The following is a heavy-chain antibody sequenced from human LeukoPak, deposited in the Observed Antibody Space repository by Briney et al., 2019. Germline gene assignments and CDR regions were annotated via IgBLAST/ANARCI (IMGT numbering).Heavy chain of an antibody. CDR3: ATNDGNYYYDSSGYSIDY. D-gene: IGHD3-22*01. CDR2: INHSGST. Sequence: PSETLSLTCAVYGGSFSGYYWSWIRQPPGKGLEWIGEINHSGSTNYSPSLKSRVTISVDTSKNQFSLKLSSVTAADTAVYYCATNDGNYYYDSSGYSIDYWGQGTLVTVSS. CDR1: GGSFSGYY. V-gene: IGHV4-34*01. J-gene: IGHJ4*02.